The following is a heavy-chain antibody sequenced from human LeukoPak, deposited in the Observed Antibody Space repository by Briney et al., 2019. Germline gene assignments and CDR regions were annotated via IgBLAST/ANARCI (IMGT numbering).Heavy chain of an antibody. D-gene: IGHD5-12*01. J-gene: IGHJ4*02. CDR2: IRYDGSNK. CDR3: AKKHSGYDPRFDY. CDR1: GFTFSDYY. V-gene: IGHV3-30*02. Sequence: GGSLRLSCAASGFTFSDYYMSWIRQAPGKGLEWVAFIRYDGSNKYYADSVKGRFTISRDNSKNTLYLQMNSLRAEDTAVYYCAKKHSGYDPRFDYWGQGTLVTVSS.